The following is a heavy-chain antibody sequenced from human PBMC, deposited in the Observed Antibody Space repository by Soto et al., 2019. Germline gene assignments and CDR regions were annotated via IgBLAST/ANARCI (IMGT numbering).Heavy chain of an antibody. D-gene: IGHD2-15*01. Sequence: PSETLSLTCTVSGGSISRYYWSWIRQPPGKGLEWIGYIYYSGSTNYNPSLKSRVTILVDTSKNQFSLKLSSVTAADTAVYYCARVKGVDCSGGSCYRLFDYWGQGTLVTSPQ. V-gene: IGHV4-59*01. CDR1: GGSISRYY. J-gene: IGHJ4*02. CDR2: IYYSGST. CDR3: ARVKGVDCSGGSCYRLFDY.